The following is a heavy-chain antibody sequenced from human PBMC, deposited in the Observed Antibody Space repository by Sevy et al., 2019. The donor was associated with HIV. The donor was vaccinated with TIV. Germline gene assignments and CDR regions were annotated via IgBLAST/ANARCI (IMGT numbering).Heavy chain of an antibody. J-gene: IGHJ3*02. CDR1: GGSISSSSYY. CDR2: IYYSGST. D-gene: IGHD1-26*01. CDR3: ARPLYGRGAFDI. V-gene: IGHV4-39*01. Sequence: SETLSLTCTVSGGSISSSSYYWGWIRQPPGKGLEWIGSIYYSGSTYYNPSLKSRVTISVDTSKNQFSLQLSSVTAADTAVYYCARPLYGRGAFDIWGQGTMVTVSS.